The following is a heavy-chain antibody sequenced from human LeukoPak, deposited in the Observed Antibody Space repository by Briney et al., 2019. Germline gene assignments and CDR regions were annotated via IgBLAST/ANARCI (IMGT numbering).Heavy chain of an antibody. CDR3: QSQTMVRGVDSKGYYGMDV. D-gene: IGHD3-10*01. V-gene: IGHV4-34*01. J-gene: IGHJ6*02. Sequence: SETLSLTCAVYGGSFSGYYWSWIRQPPGKGLEWIGEINHSGSTNYNPPLKSRVTISVDTSKNQFSLKLSSVTAADTAVYYCQSQTMVRGVDSKGYYGMDVWGQGTTVTVSS. CDR1: GGSFSGYY. CDR2: INHSGST.